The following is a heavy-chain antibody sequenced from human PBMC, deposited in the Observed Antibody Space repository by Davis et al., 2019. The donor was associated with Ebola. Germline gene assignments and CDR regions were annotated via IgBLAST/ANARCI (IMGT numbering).Heavy chain of an antibody. Sequence: GESLKISCAVSGLTFTSYGFTWVRQAPGKGLEWVSHINSGGGNILYADSVKGRFTISRENAKDSLYLQMDSLRDEDTAVYYCARDVAGRAGYWGQGTLVTVSS. V-gene: IGHV3-48*02. CDR2: INSGGGNI. D-gene: IGHD1-14*01. CDR1: GLTFTSYG. CDR3: ARDVAGRAGY. J-gene: IGHJ4*02.